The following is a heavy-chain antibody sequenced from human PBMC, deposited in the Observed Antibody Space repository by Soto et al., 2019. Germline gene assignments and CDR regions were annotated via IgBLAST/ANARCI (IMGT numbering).Heavy chain of an antibody. CDR2: IYYSGST. D-gene: IGHD6-13*01. J-gene: IGHJ5*02. CDR3: ARQERGIAAPGDH. CDR1: GGSISTYY. Sequence: PSETLSLTCTVSGGSISTYYWSWIRQPPGKGLEWIGYIYYSGSTNYNPSLKSRVTISVDTSRNQFSLKLSSVTAADTAVYYCARQERGIAAPGDHWGQGTLVTVSS. V-gene: IGHV4-59*08.